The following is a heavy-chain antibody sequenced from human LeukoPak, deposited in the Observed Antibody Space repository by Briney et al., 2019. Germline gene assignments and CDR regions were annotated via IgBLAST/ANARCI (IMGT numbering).Heavy chain of an antibody. D-gene: IGHD2-15*01. CDR2: INKDGSEK. CDR3: ARERASGYCSGGGCYGYFDY. J-gene: IGHJ4*02. V-gene: IGHV3-7*01. CDR1: RFPFSNYW. Sequence: GGSLRLSCAASRFPFSNYWMNWVRQAPGKGLEWVANINKDGSEKFYVDSVKGRFIISRDNAKNSLYLQFNSLRAEDTAVYYCARERASGYCSGGGCYGYFDYWGQGTLVIVSS.